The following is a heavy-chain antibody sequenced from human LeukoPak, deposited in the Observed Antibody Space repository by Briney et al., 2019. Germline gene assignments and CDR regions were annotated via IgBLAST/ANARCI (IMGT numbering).Heavy chain of an antibody. CDR1: GFTFGDYA. V-gene: IGHV3-49*03. D-gene: IGHD4-17*01. J-gene: IGHJ4*02. CDR3: TRGRRGDYGDFDY. Sequence: GGSLRLSCTASGFTFGDYARSWFRQAPGKGLEWVGFIRSKAYGGTTEYAASVKGRFTISRDDSKSIAYLQMNSLKTEDTAVYYCTRGRRGDYGDFDYWGQGTLVTVSS. CDR2: IRSKAYGGTT.